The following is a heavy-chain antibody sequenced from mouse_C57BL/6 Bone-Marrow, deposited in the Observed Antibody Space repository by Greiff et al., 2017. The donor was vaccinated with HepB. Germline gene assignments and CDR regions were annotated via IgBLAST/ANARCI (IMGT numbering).Heavy chain of an antibody. CDR1: GFTFSSYG. CDR2: ISSGGSYT. Sequence: DVKLVESGGDLVKPGGSLKLSCAASGFTFSSYGMSWVRQTPDKRLEWVATISSGGSYTYYPDSVKGRFTISRDNAKNTLYLQMSSLKSEDTAMYYCARPIYYYGSSRFAYWGQGTLVTVSA. CDR3: ARPIYYYGSSRFAY. D-gene: IGHD1-1*01. V-gene: IGHV5-6*02. J-gene: IGHJ3*01.